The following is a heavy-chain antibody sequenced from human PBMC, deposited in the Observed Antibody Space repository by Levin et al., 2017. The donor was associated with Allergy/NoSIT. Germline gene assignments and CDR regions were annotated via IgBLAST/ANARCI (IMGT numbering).Heavy chain of an antibody. D-gene: IGHD3-10*01. CDR1: GFTFSTYS. CDR3: ARIKFGANGMDV. Sequence: GESLKISCAASGFTFSTYSMNWVRQAPGKGLEWVSSISGNGDYIFYADSLKGRFTFSRDNAKNSLNLQMNSLRAEDTAVYYCARIKFGANGMDVWGQGTTVTVSS. J-gene: IGHJ6*02. V-gene: IGHV3-21*01. CDR2: ISGNGDYI.